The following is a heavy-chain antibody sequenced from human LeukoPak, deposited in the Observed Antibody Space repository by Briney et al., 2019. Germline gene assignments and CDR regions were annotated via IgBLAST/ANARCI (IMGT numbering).Heavy chain of an antibody. D-gene: IGHD6-13*01. CDR1: GFTVSSNY. Sequence: GGSLRLSCAASGFTVSSNYMSWVRQAPGKGLEWVSVIYSGGSTYYADSVKGRFTISRHNSKNTLYLQMNSLRAEDTAVYYCARDYSLSSSSGAFDIWGQGTMVTVSS. CDR3: ARDYSLSSSSGAFDI. V-gene: IGHV3-53*04. J-gene: IGHJ3*02. CDR2: IYSGGST.